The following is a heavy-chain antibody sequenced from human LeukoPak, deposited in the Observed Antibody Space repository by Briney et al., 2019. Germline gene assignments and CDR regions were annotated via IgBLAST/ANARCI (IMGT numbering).Heavy chain of an antibody. J-gene: IGHJ4*02. CDR3: ATLGISGYFRDY. Sequence: ASVKVSCKGSGYTFTDYYIHWVRRAPGQGLEWMGWINPKSGGTNYAQKFQGRVTMTRDTSISTAYMELRSDDTAVYYCATLGISGYFRDYWGQGTLVTVSS. V-gene: IGHV1-2*02. CDR1: GYTFTDYY. CDR2: INPKSGGT. D-gene: IGHD3-22*01.